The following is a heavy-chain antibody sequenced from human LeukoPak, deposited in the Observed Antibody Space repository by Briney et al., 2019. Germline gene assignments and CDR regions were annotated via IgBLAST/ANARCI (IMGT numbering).Heavy chain of an antibody. CDR3: ARQVSGVVVIRYSDL. CDR1: GGSISSYY. CDR2: IYYSGST. J-gene: IGHJ2*01. Sequence: SETLSLTCTVSGGSISSYYWSWIRQPPGKGLEWIGYIYYSGSTNYNPSLKSRVTISVDTSKNQFSLKLSSVTAADTAVYYCARQVSGVVVIRYSDLWGRGTLVTVSS. V-gene: IGHV4-59*08. D-gene: IGHD3-22*01.